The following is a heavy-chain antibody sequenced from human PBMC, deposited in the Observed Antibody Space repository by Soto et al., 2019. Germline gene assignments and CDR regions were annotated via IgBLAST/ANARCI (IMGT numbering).Heavy chain of an antibody. J-gene: IGHJ3*02. CDR3: AKGDYGGNSHTFDI. CDR2: ISYDGSNK. D-gene: IGHD4-17*01. Sequence: QVQLVESGGGVVQPGRSLRLSCEASGFTFSGYGMHWVRQAPGKGLEWVAVISYDGSNKYYADSVKGRFTISRDNSKNTLYLQMNSLRLEDTAVYYCAKGDYGGNSHTFDIWGQGTMVTVSS. CDR1: GFTFSGYG. V-gene: IGHV3-30*18.